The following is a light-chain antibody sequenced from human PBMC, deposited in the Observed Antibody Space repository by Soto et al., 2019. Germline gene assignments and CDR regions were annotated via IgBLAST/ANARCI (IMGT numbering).Light chain of an antibody. Sequence: QSVLTQPPSASGSPGQSVTISCTGTSSDVGGYNYVSWYQQHPGKGPKLMISEVTKRPSGVPDRFSGSKSGNTASLTVSGLQADDEADYYCSSYAGSNNFVIFGGGTKVTVL. CDR2: EVT. J-gene: IGLJ2*01. CDR1: SSDVGGYNY. CDR3: SSYAGSNNFVI. V-gene: IGLV2-8*01.